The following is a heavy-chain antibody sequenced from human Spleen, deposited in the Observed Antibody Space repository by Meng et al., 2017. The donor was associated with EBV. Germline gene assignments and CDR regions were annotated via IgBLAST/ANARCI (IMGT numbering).Heavy chain of an antibody. D-gene: IGHD3-22*01. J-gene: IGHJ4*02. CDR1: GGSVSGSG. CDR2: INHSGSA. V-gene: IGHV4-34*01. Sequence: PRGPGLLKPAETPSLTCAVYGGSVSGSGWTWIRQPPGKGLEWIGEINHSGSANYKPSLKSRVTISVDTSKKQFSLKLSSVTAADTAVYYCARGLDDISGYSPAQLDYWGQGTLVTVSS. CDR3: ARGLDDISGYSPAQLDY.